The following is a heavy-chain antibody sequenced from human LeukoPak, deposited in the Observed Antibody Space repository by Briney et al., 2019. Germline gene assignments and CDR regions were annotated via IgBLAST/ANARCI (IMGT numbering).Heavy chain of an antibody. V-gene: IGHV3-48*02. J-gene: IGHJ4*02. CDR1: GFTFSSYS. CDR2: ISSGSSTI. D-gene: IGHD2-2*02. Sequence: RGSLRLSCAASGFTFSSYSMNWVCQAPGKGLEWVSYISSGSSTIYYADSVKGRFTISRDNAKNSLYLQMNSLRDEDTAVYYCARDLKWVPAAISPIDDYWGQGTLVTVSS. CDR3: ARDLKWVPAAISPIDDY.